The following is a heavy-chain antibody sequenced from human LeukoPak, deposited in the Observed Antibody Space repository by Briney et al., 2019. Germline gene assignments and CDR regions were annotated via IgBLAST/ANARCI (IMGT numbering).Heavy chain of an antibody. J-gene: IGHJ4*02. CDR1: GFTFSSYA. D-gene: IGHD1-26*01. CDR3: AKEYTGTFSPFPSYFDN. V-gene: IGHV3-23*01. Sequence: GGSLRLSCAASGFTFSSYAMSWVRQAPGKGLEWVSAISGSGGSTYYADSVKGRFTISRDKSKNTLYLQMNSLRAEDTAVYYCAKEYTGTFSPFPSYFDNWGQGTLVTVSS. CDR2: ISGSGGST.